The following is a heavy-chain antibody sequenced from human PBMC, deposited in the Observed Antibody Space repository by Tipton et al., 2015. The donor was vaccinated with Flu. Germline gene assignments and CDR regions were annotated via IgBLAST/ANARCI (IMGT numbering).Heavy chain of an antibody. J-gene: IGHJ6*02. CDR3: AREGYTGSHPYYNCFYAMDV. Sequence: TLSLTCTISGGPINTYFWSWIRQPAGKGLEWIGRIYSGGSTSYNPSLRSRVTMSVDRSKNQFSLRLDSVTAADTAVYYCAREGYTGSHPYYNCFYAMDVWGQGTTVTVSS. V-gene: IGHV4-4*07. CDR2: IYSGGST. CDR1: GGPINTYF. D-gene: IGHD1-26*01.